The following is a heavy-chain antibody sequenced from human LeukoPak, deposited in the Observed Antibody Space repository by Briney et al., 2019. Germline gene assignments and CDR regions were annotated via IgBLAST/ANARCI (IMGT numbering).Heavy chain of an antibody. CDR1: GYTFTNYG. J-gene: IGHJ3*02. Sequence: AASVKVSCKASGYTFTNYGISWVRQAPGQGLEWMGWISTYNGNTAYAQKFQGRVTMTTDTSTTTAYMELRSLKSDDTAVYYCARDWNCSSRSCVDTFDIWGQGTTVTVSS. CDR3: ARDWNCSSRSCVDTFDI. V-gene: IGHV1-18*01. CDR2: ISTYNGNT. D-gene: IGHD2-2*01.